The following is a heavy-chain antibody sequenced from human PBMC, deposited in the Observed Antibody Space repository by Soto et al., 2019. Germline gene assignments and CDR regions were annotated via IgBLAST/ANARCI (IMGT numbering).Heavy chain of an antibody. J-gene: IGHJ4*02. CDR3: AISYQVYTIES. Sequence: RGESLKISCKASGYTFSNYWIGWVRQTPGRGLEWMGIIFPGDSDTKYSPSFQGRVTVSADTSIATAYLQWRSLQASDTALYYCAISYQVYTIESWGQGTLVTVSS. CDR2: IFPGDSDT. D-gene: IGHD3-16*01. CDR1: GYTFSNYW. V-gene: IGHV5-51*01.